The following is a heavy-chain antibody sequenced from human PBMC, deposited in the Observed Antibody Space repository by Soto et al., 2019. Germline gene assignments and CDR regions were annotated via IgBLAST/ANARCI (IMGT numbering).Heavy chain of an antibody. D-gene: IGHD3-3*02. CDR2: ISSSGLYI. V-gene: IGHV3-21*01. Sequence: PGGSLRLSCTTSGFIFSRYTFHWVRQAPGKGLEWISSISSSGLYIYYTDSVRGRFTVSRDNAKRSLYLQMDILRADDTAMYYCARGILGKSTGVTYNTDYWGQGTLVTVYS. CDR1: GFIFSRYT. CDR3: ARGILGKSTGVTYNTDY. J-gene: IGHJ4*02.